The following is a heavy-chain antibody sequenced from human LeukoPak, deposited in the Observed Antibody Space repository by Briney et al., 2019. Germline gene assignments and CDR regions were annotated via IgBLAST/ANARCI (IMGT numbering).Heavy chain of an antibody. D-gene: IGHD3-22*01. CDR2: ISSSSSTI. J-gene: IGHJ3*02. Sequence: PGGSLRLSCAASGFTFSSYSMNWVRQAPGKGLKWVSYISSSSSTIYYADSVKGRFTISRDNAKNSLYLQMNSLRDEDTAVYYCARRITMIVVAHDAFDIWGQGTMVTVSS. CDR1: GFTFSSYS. CDR3: ARRITMIVVAHDAFDI. V-gene: IGHV3-48*02.